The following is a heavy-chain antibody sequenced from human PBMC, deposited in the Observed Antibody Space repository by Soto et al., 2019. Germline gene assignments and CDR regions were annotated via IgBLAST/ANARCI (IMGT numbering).Heavy chain of an antibody. CDR1: GGSISSYY. V-gene: IGHV4-59*01. CDR3: ARERIAAV. D-gene: IGHD6-25*01. Sequence: SETLSLTCTVSGGSISSYYWSWIRQPPGKGLEWIGYIYYSGSTNYNPSLKSRLTMSVDTSKNQFSLTLSSVTAADTAVYYCARERIAAVWGQGTTVTVSS. CDR2: IYYSGST. J-gene: IGHJ6*02.